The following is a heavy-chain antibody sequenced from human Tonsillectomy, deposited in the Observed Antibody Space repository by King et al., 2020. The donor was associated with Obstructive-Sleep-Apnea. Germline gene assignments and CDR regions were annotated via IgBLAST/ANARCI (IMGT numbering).Heavy chain of an antibody. Sequence: QLQESGPGLVKPSQTLSLTCIVSGGSISSDGYYWSWIRQHPGKGLEWIAYIYYSGSTYYNPSLKIRVTISVDTAKNQLSLKLSSMTAADTAVYYCARGSPYYFDYWGQGTLVTVSS. CDR3: ARGSPYYFDY. V-gene: IGHV4-31*03. J-gene: IGHJ4*02. CDR1: GGSISSDGYY. CDR2: IYYSGST. D-gene: IGHD3-10*01.